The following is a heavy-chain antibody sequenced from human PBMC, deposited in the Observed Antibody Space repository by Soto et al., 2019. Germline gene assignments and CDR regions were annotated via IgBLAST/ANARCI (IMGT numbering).Heavy chain of an antibody. CDR3: ARGYSYGYRIDY. J-gene: IGHJ4*02. CDR1: GFTFGNYW. Sequence: GGSLRLSCAASGFTFGNYWMHWVRQAPGKGLVWVSRINGDGSNTTYADSVKGRFTISRDNAKNTLYLQMNSLRAEDTALYYCARGYSYGYRIDYWGQGTLVTVSS. CDR2: INGDGSNT. D-gene: IGHD5-18*01. V-gene: IGHV3-74*01.